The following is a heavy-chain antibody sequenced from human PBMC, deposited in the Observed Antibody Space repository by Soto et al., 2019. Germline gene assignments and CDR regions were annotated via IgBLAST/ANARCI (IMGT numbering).Heavy chain of an antibody. CDR2: ISGSGGST. J-gene: IGHJ4*02. CDR1: GFTFSSYA. CDR3: ATGSLAVAGTFDY. D-gene: IGHD6-19*01. Sequence: EVQLLESGGGLVQPGGSLRLSCAASGFTFSSYAMSWVRQAPGKGLEWVSAISGSGGSTYYTDSVKGRFTISRDNSKNTLYLQMNSLRAEDTAVYYCATGSLAVAGTFDYWGQGTLVTVSS. V-gene: IGHV3-23*01.